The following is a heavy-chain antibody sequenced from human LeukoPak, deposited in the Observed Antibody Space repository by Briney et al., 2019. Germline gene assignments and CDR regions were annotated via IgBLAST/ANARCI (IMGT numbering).Heavy chain of an antibody. CDR2: IYYSGST. CDR1: GGSISSYY. D-gene: IGHD6-13*01. Sequence: SETLSLTCTVSGGSISSYYWSWIRQPPGKGLEWIGYIYYSGSTNYNPSLKSRVTISVDTSKNQFSLKLSSVTAADTAVYYCARVAAAGRIFDYWGQGTLVTVSS. J-gene: IGHJ4*02. V-gene: IGHV4-59*01. CDR3: ARVAAAGRIFDY.